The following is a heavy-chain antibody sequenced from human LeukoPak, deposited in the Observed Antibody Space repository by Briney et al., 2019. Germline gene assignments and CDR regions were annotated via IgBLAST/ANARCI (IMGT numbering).Heavy chain of an antibody. Sequence: SQTLSLTCALSGDSVSSNSAAWNWIRQSPSRGLEWLGRTYYRSEGHNDYAVSVKSRIIISPDTSKNQFSLQLKSVTPEDTAVYYCARDLAGFGGYSYGMVDYRGQGTLVTVSS. J-gene: IGHJ4*02. V-gene: IGHV6-1*01. D-gene: IGHD5-18*01. CDR1: GDSVSSNSAA. CDR2: TYYRSEGHN. CDR3: ARDLAGFGGYSYGMVDY.